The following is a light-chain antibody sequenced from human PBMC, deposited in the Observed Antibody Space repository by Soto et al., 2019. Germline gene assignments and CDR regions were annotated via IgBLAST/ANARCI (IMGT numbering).Light chain of an antibody. CDR3: QQYDIWPSYT. J-gene: IGKJ2*01. CDR1: QSVSSK. V-gene: IGKV3-15*01. Sequence: EIMLTQSPATLSVSPGERATLSCRASQSVSSKLAWYQQRPGQAPRLLIYDASTSATGLPARFSGSGSGTEYTLTISSLQSEDFAVYYCQQYDIWPSYTFGRGTILEIK. CDR2: DAS.